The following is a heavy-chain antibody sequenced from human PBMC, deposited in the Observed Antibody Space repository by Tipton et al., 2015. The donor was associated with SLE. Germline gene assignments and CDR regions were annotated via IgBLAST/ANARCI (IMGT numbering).Heavy chain of an antibody. V-gene: IGHV4-34*01. J-gene: IGHJ4*02. CDR3: ARGRVNHIGGIYRPSSFDY. CDR2: INHSGGT. Sequence: TLSLTCAVYGGSFSGYYWSWIRQPPGKGLEWIGEINHSGGTNYNPSLKSRVTISVDTSKNQFSLTLNSVTVADTAVYFCARGRVNHIGGIYRPSSFDYWGQGTQVTVSS. CDR1: GGSFSGYY. D-gene: IGHD3-16*02.